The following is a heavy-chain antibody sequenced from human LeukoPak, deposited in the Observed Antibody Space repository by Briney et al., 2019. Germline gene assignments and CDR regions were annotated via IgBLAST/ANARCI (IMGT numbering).Heavy chain of an antibody. CDR1: GYTFTSYG. J-gene: IGHJ4*02. V-gene: IGHV1-18*01. Sequence: ASVKVSCKASGYTFTSYGISWVRQAPGQGLEWMGWISAYNGNTNYAQKLQGRVTMTTDTSTSTAYVELRSLRSDDTAVYYCARIPIWSSSVYYYDSSGYYWAVDYWGQGTLVTVSS. CDR2: ISAYNGNT. D-gene: IGHD3-22*01. CDR3: ARIPIWSSSVYYYDSSGYYWAVDY.